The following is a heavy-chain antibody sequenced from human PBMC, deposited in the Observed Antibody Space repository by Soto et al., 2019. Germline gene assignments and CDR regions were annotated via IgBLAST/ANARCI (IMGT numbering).Heavy chain of an antibody. J-gene: IGHJ3*02. Sequence: ASVKVSCKASGYTFTSNDINWVRQATGQGLEWMGWMNPNSGNTGYAQKFQGRVTMTRNTSISTAYMELSRLRSDDTAVYYCARGMGIQLWTDAFDIWGQGTMVTVSS. CDR1: GYTFTSND. V-gene: IGHV1-8*01. CDR3: ARGMGIQLWTDAFDI. CDR2: MNPNSGNT. D-gene: IGHD5-18*01.